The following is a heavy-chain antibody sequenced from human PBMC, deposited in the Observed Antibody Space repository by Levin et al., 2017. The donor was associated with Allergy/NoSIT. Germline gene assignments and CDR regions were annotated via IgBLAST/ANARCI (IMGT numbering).Heavy chain of an antibody. Sequence: SETLSLTCAVYGGSFSGYYWSWIRQPPGKGLEWIGEINHSGSTNYNPSLKSRVTISVDTSKNQFSLKLSSVTAADTAVYYCARARTDYGDYVRYFQHWGQGTLVTVSS. CDR3: ARARTDYGDYVRYFQH. CDR2: INHSGST. CDR1: GGSFSGYY. J-gene: IGHJ1*01. D-gene: IGHD4-17*01. V-gene: IGHV4-34*01.